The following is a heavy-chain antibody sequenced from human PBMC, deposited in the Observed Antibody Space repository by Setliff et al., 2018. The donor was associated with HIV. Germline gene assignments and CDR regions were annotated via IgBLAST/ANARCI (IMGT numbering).Heavy chain of an antibody. CDR2: ISGRGDST. CDR1: GFSFGNYA. J-gene: IGHJ5*02. V-gene: IGHV3-23*01. D-gene: IGHD1-1*01. Sequence: LRLSCAASGFSFGNYAMSWVRQAPGKGLQWVSAISGRGDSTYYADSVKGRFTVSRDNSKDTMYLQMTSLTPEDTAVYYCTRRWNSNWFDPWGQGTLVTVSS. CDR3: TRRWNSNWFDP.